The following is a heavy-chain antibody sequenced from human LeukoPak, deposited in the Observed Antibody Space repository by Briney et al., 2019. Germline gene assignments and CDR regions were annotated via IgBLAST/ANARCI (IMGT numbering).Heavy chain of an antibody. J-gene: IGHJ4*02. CDR2: IRYDGSNK. CDR1: GFTFSSYG. D-gene: IGHD2-8*01. Sequence: GGSLRLSCAASGFTFSSYGMHWVRQAPGKGLEWVAFIRYDGSNKYYADSVKGRFTISRDNSKNTLYLQMNSLRAEDTAVYYCAKDYCTNGVCSFFDYWGQGTLVTVSS. CDR3: AKDYCTNGVCSFFDY. V-gene: IGHV3-30*02.